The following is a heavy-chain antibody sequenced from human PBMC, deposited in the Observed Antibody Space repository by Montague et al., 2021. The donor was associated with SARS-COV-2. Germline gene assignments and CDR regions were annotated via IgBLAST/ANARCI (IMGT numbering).Heavy chain of an antibody. J-gene: IGHJ4*02. D-gene: IGHD6-19*01. V-gene: IGHV6-1*01. Sequence: CAISGDSVSRIRVSWDGLRSAPQSQLELLGGPYYRTKWYSDYAPSVRGRLTVNPDASKNEFSLELNYVTPEDTAVYYCVRYSGWFYFDFWGQGTLVTVSS. CDR1: GDSVSRIRVS. CDR3: VRYSGWFYFDF. CDR2: PYYRTKWYS.